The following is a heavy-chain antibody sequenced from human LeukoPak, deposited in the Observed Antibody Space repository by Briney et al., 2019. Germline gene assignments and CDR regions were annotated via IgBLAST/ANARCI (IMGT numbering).Heavy chain of an antibody. CDR3: ARPYSSTWYFAFDI. CDR1: GFTLSPYT. Sequence: PGGSLRLSCAASGFTLSPYTVHWVRQAPGKGLEYVSGISSNGGTSFYANSVKGRFTISRDNSKNTLYLQMGSLRAEDMAVYYCARPYSSTWYFAFDIWGRGTMVTVSS. V-gene: IGHV3-64*01. CDR2: ISSNGGTS. J-gene: IGHJ3*02. D-gene: IGHD6-13*01.